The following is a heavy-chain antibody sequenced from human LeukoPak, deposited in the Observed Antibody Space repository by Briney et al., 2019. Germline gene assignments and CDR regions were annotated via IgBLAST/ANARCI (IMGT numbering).Heavy chain of an antibody. V-gene: IGHV3-48*03. CDR2: ISSSGITI. CDR1: RFTFSSYE. CDR3: AGGGSCSGGSCYGSFDI. D-gene: IGHD2-15*01. Sequence: GGSLRLSCAASRFTFSSYEMHWVRQAPGKGLAWVSYISSSGITIYYADSVKGRFHISSENTKKPLYLQMNRLKTKDTAVYYCAGGGSCSGGSCYGSFDIWGQGTMVTVSS. J-gene: IGHJ3*02.